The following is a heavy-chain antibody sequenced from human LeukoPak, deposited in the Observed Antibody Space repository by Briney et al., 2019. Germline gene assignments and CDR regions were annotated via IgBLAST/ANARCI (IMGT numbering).Heavy chain of an antibody. CDR2: IYYSGST. V-gene: IGHV4-39*01. CDR1: GGSISSSSYY. CDR3: ARLGVVVVPAAIDY. J-gene: IGHJ4*02. D-gene: IGHD2-2*01. Sequence: SETLSLTCTVSGGSISSSSYYRGWIRQPPGKGLEWIGSIYYSGSTYYNPSLKSRVTISVDTSKNQFSLKLSSVTAADTAVYYCARLGVVVVPAAIDYWGQGTLVTVSS.